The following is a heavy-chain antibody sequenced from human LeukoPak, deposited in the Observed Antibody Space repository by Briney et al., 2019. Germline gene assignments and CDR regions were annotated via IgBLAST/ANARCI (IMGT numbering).Heavy chain of an antibody. CDR2: IYPGDSDT. Sequence: GESLKISCKGSGYTFTTYWIGWVRQMPGKGLEWMGIIYPGDSDTEYSPSFQGQVTISVDKSINTAYPQWGSLGASDTAIYYCGASTVTSYFAYWGQGTLVTVSS. J-gene: IGHJ4*02. CDR1: GYTFTTYW. V-gene: IGHV5-51*01. CDR3: GASTVTSYFAY. D-gene: IGHD3-16*01.